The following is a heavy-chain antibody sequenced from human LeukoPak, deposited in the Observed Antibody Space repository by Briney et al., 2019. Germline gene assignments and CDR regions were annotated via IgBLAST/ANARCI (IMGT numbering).Heavy chain of an antibody. Sequence: GGSLRLSCEVSGFTFSSYDMHWVRQTTGKGLEWVSGIGTTGDTHYPDSVKGRVTVSRENAKNSLYLQMNSLRAGDTAVYYCARGKRYSSSWFYNRFDPWGQGTLVTVSS. D-gene: IGHD6-13*01. CDR2: IGTTGDT. J-gene: IGHJ5*02. CDR1: GFTFSSYD. CDR3: ARGKRYSSSWFYNRFDP. V-gene: IGHV3-13*01.